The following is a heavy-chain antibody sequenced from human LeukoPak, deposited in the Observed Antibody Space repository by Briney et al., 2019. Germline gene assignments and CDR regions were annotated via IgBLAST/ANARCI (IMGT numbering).Heavy chain of an antibody. Sequence: GGSLRLSCAASGFTFSSYGMHWVRQAPGKGLEWVAVIWYDGSNKYYADSVKGRFTISRDNSKNTLYLQMNSLRAEDTAVYYCAKGSRYCSSTSCLNWFDPWGQGTLVTVSS. J-gene: IGHJ5*02. CDR2: IWYDGSNK. V-gene: IGHV3-33*06. CDR1: GFTFSSYG. CDR3: AKGSRYCSSTSCLNWFDP. D-gene: IGHD2-2*01.